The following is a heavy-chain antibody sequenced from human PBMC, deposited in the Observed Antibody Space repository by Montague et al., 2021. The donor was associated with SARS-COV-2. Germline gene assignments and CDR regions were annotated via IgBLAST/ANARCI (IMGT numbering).Heavy chain of an antibody. Sequence: SETLSLTCAVYGGSLSGYYWSWIRQPPGEGLEWIAEISHSGSTNYNPSLKSRVTISVDTSKNQFSLKLSSATAADTAVYYCARVPYRLLFVPLYYGMDVWGQGTTVAVSS. CDR2: ISHSGST. J-gene: IGHJ6*02. V-gene: IGHV4-34*01. D-gene: IGHD2-2*01. CDR3: ARVPYRLLFVPLYYGMDV. CDR1: GGSLSGYY.